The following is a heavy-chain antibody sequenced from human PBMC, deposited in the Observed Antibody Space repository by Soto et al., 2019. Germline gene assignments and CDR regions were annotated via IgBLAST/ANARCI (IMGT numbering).Heavy chain of an antibody. CDR1: GYTFTSYY. Sequence: ASVKVSCKASGYTFTSYYMHWVRQAPGQGLEWMGIINPSGGSTSYAQKFQGRVTMTRDTSTSTVYMELSSLRSEDTAVYYCARGGLGGSWSNWFDPWGQGTLVTVPQ. D-gene: IGHD6-13*01. J-gene: IGHJ5*02. V-gene: IGHV1-46*01. CDR3: ARGGLGGSWSNWFDP. CDR2: INPSGGST.